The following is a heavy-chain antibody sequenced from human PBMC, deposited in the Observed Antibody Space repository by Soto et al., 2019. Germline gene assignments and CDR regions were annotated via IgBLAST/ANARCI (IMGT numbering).Heavy chain of an antibody. CDR3: AKSGTRGYSGYVDY. D-gene: IGHD5-12*01. V-gene: IGHV3-53*01. CDR2: IYSGGST. J-gene: IGHJ4*02. Sequence: GGFLRLSCAASGFTVSSNYMSWVRQAPGKGLEWVSVIYSGGSTYYADSVKGRFTIFRDNSKNTLYLQMNSLRAEDTAVYYCAKSGTRGYSGYVDYWGQGTLVTVSS. CDR1: GFTVSSNY.